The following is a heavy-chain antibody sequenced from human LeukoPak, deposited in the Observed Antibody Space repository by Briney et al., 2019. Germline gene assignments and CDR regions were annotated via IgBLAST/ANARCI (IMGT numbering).Heavy chain of an antibody. D-gene: IGHD5-12*01. J-gene: IGHJ5*02. CDR2: INHSGST. V-gene: IGHV4-34*01. CDR1: GGSFSGYY. Sequence: PSETLSLTCAVYGGSFSGYYWSWIRQPPGKGLEWIGEINHSGSTNYNPSLKSRVTISVDTSKNQFSLKLSSVTAADTAVYYCARGQVEWLRFEIYGPWGQGTLVTVSS. CDR3: ARGQVEWLRFEIYGP.